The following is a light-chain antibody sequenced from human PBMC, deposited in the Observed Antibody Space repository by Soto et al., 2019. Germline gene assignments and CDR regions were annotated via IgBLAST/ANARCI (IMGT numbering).Light chain of an antibody. J-gene: IGLJ2*01. CDR3: SSYTSSSTAV. CDR1: SSDVGGYNY. CDR2: EVS. Sequence: QSALTQPASVSGSPGQSITISCTGTSSDVGGYNYVSWYQQHPGKAPKLMIYEVSNRPSGVSNRFSGSKSGNTASLTISGLQGEDEADYYCSSYTSSSTAVFGGGTKLTVL. V-gene: IGLV2-14*01.